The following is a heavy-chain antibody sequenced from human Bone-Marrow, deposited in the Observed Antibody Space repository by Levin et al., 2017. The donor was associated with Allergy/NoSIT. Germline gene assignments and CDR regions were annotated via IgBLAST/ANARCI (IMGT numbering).Heavy chain of an antibody. CDR2: ITNRGNGYTA. D-gene: IGHD3/OR15-3a*01. Sequence: GGSLRLSCAASGFIFSDHYMDWVRQAPGKGLEWVGRITNRGNGYTAQYAAYVGGRFTISRDDSKNSLYLQMNSLRTEDTAVYYCADLGLSYGLDVWGQVTTVAVSS. CDR1: GFIFSDHY. CDR3: ADLGLSYGLDV. J-gene: IGHJ6*02. V-gene: IGHV3-72*01.